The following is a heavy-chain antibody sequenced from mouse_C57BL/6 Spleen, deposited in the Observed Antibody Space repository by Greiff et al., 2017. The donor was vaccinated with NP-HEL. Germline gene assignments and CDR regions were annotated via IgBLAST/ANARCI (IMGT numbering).Heavy chain of an antibody. CDR3: ARLLYDYFDY. CDR2: ISYDGSN. CDR1: GYSITSGYY. J-gene: IGHJ2*01. D-gene: IGHD2-3*01. V-gene: IGHV3-6*01. Sequence: ESGPGLVKPSQSLSLTCSVTGYSITSGYYWNWIRQFPGNKLEWMGYISYDGSNNYNPSLKNRISITRDTSKNQFFLKLNSVTTEDTATYYCARLLYDYFDYWGQGTTLTVSS.